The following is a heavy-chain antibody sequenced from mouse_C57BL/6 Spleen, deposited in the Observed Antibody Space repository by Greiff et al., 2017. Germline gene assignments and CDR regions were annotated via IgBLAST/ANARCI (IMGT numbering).Heavy chain of an antibody. CDR3: ARKKYYGSSPYYFDY. V-gene: IGHV1-80*01. CDR2: IYPGDGDT. J-gene: IGHJ2*01. D-gene: IGHD1-1*01. CDR1: GYAFSSYW. Sequence: LQESGAELVKPGASVKISCKASGYAFSSYWMNWVKQRPGKGLEWIGQIYPGDGDTNYNGKFKGKATLTADKSSSTAYMQLSSLTSEDSAVYFCARKKYYGSSPYYFDYWGQGTTLTVSS.